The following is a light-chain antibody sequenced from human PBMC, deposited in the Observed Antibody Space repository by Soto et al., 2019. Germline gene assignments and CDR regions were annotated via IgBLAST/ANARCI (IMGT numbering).Light chain of an antibody. CDR3: QQSYSTPLCT. V-gene: IGKV1-39*01. CDR2: AAS. J-gene: IGKJ2*02. CDR1: QSISSY. Sequence: DIRMTQSPSSLSASVGDRVTITCRASQSISSYLNWYQQKPGKAPKLLIYAASSLQSGVPSRFSGSGSGTDFTLTISSLQPEDFATYYCQQSYSTPLCTFGQGTKLEIK.